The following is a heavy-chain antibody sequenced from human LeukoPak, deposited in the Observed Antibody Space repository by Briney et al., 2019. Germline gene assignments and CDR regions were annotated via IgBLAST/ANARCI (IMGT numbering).Heavy chain of an antibody. V-gene: IGHV4-4*07. Sequence: SETLSLTCTVSGGSISSYYWSWIRQPAGKGLEWIGRIYTSGSTNYNPSLKSRVTMSVDTSKNQLSLKLSSVTAADTAEYYCAREMYYYGSGGIPRGGYYYYMDVWGKGTTVTISS. CDR2: IYTSGST. CDR1: GGSISSYY. CDR3: AREMYYYGSGGIPRGGYYYYMDV. D-gene: IGHD3-10*01. J-gene: IGHJ6*03.